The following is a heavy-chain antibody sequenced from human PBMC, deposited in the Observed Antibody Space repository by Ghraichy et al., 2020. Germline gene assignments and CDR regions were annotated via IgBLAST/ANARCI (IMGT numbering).Heavy chain of an antibody. CDR2: IDTSGGET. J-gene: IGHJ4*02. V-gene: IGHV3-23*01. CDR1: GFIFSKYA. CDR3: AKGKCGSNPESRHFDY. Sequence: LSLTCAASGFIFSKYAVSWVRQAPGKGLEWVSIIDTSGGETYYADSVRGRFTISRDNSKNTLYLQMNSLRVDDTAVYSCAKGKCGSNPESRHFDYWGQGALVTVSS. D-gene: IGHD2-2*01.